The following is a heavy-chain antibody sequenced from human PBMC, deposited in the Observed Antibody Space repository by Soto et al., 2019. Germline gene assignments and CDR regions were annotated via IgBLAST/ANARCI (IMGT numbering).Heavy chain of an antibody. CDR1: GFIFSSYA. J-gene: IGHJ6*02. D-gene: IGHD2-15*01. CDR2: ISYDGNNK. CDR3: ARAGCDGGSCYTLVGLRYGMDV. Sequence: QVQLVESGGGVVQPGRSLRLSCAASGFIFSSYAMYWVRQAPGKGLEWVAVISYDGNNKYYADSVKGRFTISRDNSRNTLYLQMNGLRAEEAAVYYCARAGCDGGSCYTLVGLRYGMDVWGQGTTVTVSS. V-gene: IGHV3-30-3*01.